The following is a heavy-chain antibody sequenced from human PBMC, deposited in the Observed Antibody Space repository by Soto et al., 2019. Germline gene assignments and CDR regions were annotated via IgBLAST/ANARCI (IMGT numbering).Heavy chain of an antibody. V-gene: IGHV2-5*02. Sequence: QITLKESGPTVVKPTQTLTLTCSLSGVSLNTGGVGVGWIRHTPGKALEWLAVIYWDDDKSWNPSLRDRLNINRDASDDQVVLTVTNMDPVDPGTYYCARRRGGFGGGWTTPYFDYWGQGTLVTVSS. CDR1: GVSLNTGGVG. D-gene: IGHD6-19*01. CDR3: ARRRGGFGGGWTTPYFDY. CDR2: IYWDDDK. J-gene: IGHJ4*02.